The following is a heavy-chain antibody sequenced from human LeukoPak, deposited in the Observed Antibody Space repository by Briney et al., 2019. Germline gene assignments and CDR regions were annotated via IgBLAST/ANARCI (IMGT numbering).Heavy chain of an antibody. Sequence: SETLSLTCAVFGGSISSSNWWSWVRQPPGKGLEWIGEIYHSGSTNYNPSLKSRVTISVDKSKNQFSLKLSSVTAADTAVYYCARGGSSGWSKYNNWFDPWGQGTLVTVSS. CDR2: IYHSGST. CDR3: ARGGSSGWSKYNNWFDP. CDR1: GGSISSSNW. V-gene: IGHV4-4*02. J-gene: IGHJ5*02. D-gene: IGHD6-19*01.